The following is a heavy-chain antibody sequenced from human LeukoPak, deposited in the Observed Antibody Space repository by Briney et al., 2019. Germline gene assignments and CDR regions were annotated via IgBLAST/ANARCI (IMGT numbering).Heavy chain of an antibody. J-gene: IGHJ4*02. CDR3: ARDPRLAAASFDY. CDR1: GYIFTNYY. V-gene: IGHV1-46*01. Sequence: ASVPVSCMASGYIFTNYYMHWVRQAPGQGLEWMGIINPSGGSTSYAQKFQGRVTMTRDMSTSTVYMELSSLRSEDTAVYYCARDPRLAAASFDYWGQGTLVTVSS. CDR2: INPSGGST. D-gene: IGHD6-13*01.